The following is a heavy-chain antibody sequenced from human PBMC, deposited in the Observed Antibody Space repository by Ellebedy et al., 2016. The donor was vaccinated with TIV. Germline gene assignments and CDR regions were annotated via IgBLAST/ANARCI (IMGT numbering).Heavy chain of an antibody. Sequence: PGGSLRLSCAVSGMIVSMKYMSWVRQAPGKGLEWVSTLYSGGTTFYSDSVKGRFTISRDNAKNMLYLEMNSLRVDDTAVYYCTRDPTSRGSLAGTRHVFDIWGQGTMVTVS. D-gene: IGHD6-19*01. J-gene: IGHJ3*02. CDR2: LYSGGTT. V-gene: IGHV3-66*01. CDR1: GMIVSMKY. CDR3: TRDPTSRGSLAGTRHVFDI.